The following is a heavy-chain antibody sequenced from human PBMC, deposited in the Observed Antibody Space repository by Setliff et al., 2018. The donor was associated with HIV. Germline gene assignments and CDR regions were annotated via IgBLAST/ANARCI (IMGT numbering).Heavy chain of an antibody. Sequence: SETLSLTCAVSGYSISSGYYWGWIRQPPGKGLEWIGYIYYSGSTNYNPSLKSRVTISVDTSKNQFSLKLSSVTAADTAVYYCASLPPLYDSSGYYFDYWGQGTLVTVSS. CDR2: IYYSGST. CDR3: ASLPPLYDSSGYYFDY. J-gene: IGHJ4*02. V-gene: IGHV4-38-2*01. CDR1: GYSISSGYY. D-gene: IGHD3-22*01.